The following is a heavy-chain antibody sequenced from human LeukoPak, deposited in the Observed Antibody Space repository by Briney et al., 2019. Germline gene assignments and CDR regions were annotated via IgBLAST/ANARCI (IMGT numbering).Heavy chain of an antibody. CDR3: ARVTGYVIEDYFDY. V-gene: IGHV4-59*01. CDR1: GGSISSYY. D-gene: IGHD3-22*01. Sequence: SGTLSLTCTVSGGSISSYYWSWIRQPPGKGLEWIGYIYYSGSTSYNPSLKSRVTISVDTSKNQFSLKLRSVTAADTAVYYCARVTGYVIEDYFDYWGQGTLVTVSS. J-gene: IGHJ4*02. CDR2: IYYSGST.